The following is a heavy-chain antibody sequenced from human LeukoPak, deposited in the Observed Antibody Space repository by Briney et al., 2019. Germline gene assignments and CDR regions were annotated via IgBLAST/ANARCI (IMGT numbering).Heavy chain of an antibody. Sequence: SETLSLTCTVSGGSISSYYWSWIRQPPGKGLEWIGYIYYSGSTNYNPSLKSRVTISVDTSKNQFSLKLSSVTAADTAVYYCARGTLPSTFTWGQGTLVTVSS. D-gene: IGHD2-2*01. CDR3: ARGTLPSTFT. V-gene: IGHV4-59*01. CDR2: IYYSGST. CDR1: GGSISSYY. J-gene: IGHJ5*02.